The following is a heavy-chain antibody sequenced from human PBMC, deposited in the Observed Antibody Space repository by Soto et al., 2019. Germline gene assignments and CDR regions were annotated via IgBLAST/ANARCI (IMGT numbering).Heavy chain of an antibody. Sequence: PSETLSLTCSVSGASLNSGNYYFICIRQLPGKGLEWIGHIYVTGAVDYNPSLRDRITISQDTSERQFSLNLRLVTAADTAVYYCARLRIATNNYKWFDPWGQGTLVTVSS. V-gene: IGHV4-31*03. D-gene: IGHD2-21*01. J-gene: IGHJ5*02. CDR3: ARLRIATNNYKWFDP. CDR2: IYVTGAV. CDR1: GASLNSGNYY.